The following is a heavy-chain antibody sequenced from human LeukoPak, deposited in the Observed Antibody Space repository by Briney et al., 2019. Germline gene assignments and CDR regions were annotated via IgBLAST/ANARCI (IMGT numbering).Heavy chain of an antibody. D-gene: IGHD3-10*01. CDR1: GFTFSSYA. J-gene: IGHJ4*02. CDR2: ISGSGGST. V-gene: IGHV3-23*01. Sequence: GGSLRLSCAASGFTFSSYAMSWVRQAPGKGLEWVSAISGSGGSTYYADSVKGRFTISRDNSKNTLYLQMNSLRAEDTAVYYCAKDHVRRARNYYGSGSPFDYWGQGTLVTVSS. CDR3: AKDHVRRARNYYGSGSPFDY.